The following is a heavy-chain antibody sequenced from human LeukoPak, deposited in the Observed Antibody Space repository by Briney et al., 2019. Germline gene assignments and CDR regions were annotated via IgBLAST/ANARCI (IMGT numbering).Heavy chain of an antibody. CDR2: MSPNSGYI. CDR3: ATSRYCTNGVCPFDY. V-gene: IGHV1-8*02. CDR1: GYTFTSYG. J-gene: IGHJ4*02. D-gene: IGHD2-8*01. Sequence: ASVKVSCKASGYTFTSYGISWVRQAPGQGLEWMGWMSPNSGYIGYAQKLKGRVTMATNTSISTAYMELSSLRSEDTAVYYCATSRYCTNGVCPFDYWGQGTLVTVSS.